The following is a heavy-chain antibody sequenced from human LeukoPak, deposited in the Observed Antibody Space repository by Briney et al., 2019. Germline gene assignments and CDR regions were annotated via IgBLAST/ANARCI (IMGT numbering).Heavy chain of an antibody. CDR1: GGSFSGYY. J-gene: IGHJ4*02. Sequence: SETLSLTCVVYGGSFSGYYWTWIRQSPGKGLEWIGEINHSGNTNYNPSLKSRVTISVDTSKNQSSLKLSSVTAADTAVYYCARHYGPWGQGTLVTVSS. V-gene: IGHV4-34*01. CDR2: INHSGNT. CDR3: ARHYGP. D-gene: IGHD3-16*01.